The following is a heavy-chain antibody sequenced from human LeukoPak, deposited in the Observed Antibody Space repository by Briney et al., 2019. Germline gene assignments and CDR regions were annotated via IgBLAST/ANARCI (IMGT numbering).Heavy chain of an antibody. D-gene: IGHD3-9*01. Sequence: GASVKVSCKASGYTFTSYDINWVRQAPGQGLEWMGWISAYNGNTNYAQKLQGRVTMTTDTSTSTAYMELRSLRSDDTAVYYCAREHLLRYFDWSEYYFDYWGQGTLVTVSS. CDR2: ISAYNGNT. CDR3: AREHLLRYFDWSEYYFDY. V-gene: IGHV1-18*01. J-gene: IGHJ4*02. CDR1: GYTFTSYD.